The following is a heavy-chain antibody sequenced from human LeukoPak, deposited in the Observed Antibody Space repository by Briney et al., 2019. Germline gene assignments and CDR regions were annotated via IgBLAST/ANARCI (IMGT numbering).Heavy chain of an antibody. CDR2: ISSSGGTT. CDR3: TKLKGWYGDGYFDY. V-gene: IGHV3-23*01. D-gene: IGHD6-19*01. CDR1: GFTFSTYA. J-gene: IGHJ4*02. Sequence: GGSLRLSCAASGFTFSTYAVNWVRQAPGKGLEWVSAISSSGGTTYYADSVKGRFSISRDNSRNTLYLQMNSLRADDTAVYYCTKLKGWYGDGYFDYWGQGIVVTVSS.